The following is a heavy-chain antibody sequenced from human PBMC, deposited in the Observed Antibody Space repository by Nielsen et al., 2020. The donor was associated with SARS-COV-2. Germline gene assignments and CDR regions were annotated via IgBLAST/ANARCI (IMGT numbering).Heavy chain of an antibody. CDR2: IWYDGSNK. CDR3: SSELVPGYYGMDV. V-gene: IGHV3-33*08. Sequence: GESLKISCAASGFTFDDYAMHWVRQAPGKGLEWVAVIWYDGSNKYYADSVKGRFTISRDNSKNTLYLQMTSLRAEDTAVYYCSSELVPGYYGMDVWGQGTTVTVSS. J-gene: IGHJ6*02. D-gene: IGHD6-13*01. CDR1: GFTFDDYA.